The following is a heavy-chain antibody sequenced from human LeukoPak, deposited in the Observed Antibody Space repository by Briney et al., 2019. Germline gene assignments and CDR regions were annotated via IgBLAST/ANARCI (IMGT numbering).Heavy chain of an antibody. J-gene: IGHJ4*02. V-gene: IGHV1-2*02. CDR1: GYTCTGYY. CDR3: AREEDCSSTSCCVH. CDR2: INPNSGGT. Sequence: ASVKVSCKASGYTCTGYYMHWVRQAPGQGLEWMGRINPNSGGTNYAQKFQGRVTMTRDTSTTTAHMELRSLTSDDTAVYYCAREEDCSSTSCCVHWGQGTLVTVSS. D-gene: IGHD2-2*01.